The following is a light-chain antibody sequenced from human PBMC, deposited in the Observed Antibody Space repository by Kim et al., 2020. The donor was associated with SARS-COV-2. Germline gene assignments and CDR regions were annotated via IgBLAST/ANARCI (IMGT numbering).Light chain of an antibody. V-gene: IGKV1-27*01. CDR2: AAS. Sequence: ASGGDRVTITCRAIQDISNYLAWFQLKPGKAPKLLIYAASALQPGVPSRFSGSGSGTDFTLTVTSLQPEDVATYYCQKCDSAPWTFGQGTKVDIK. CDR3: QKCDSAPWT. J-gene: IGKJ1*01. CDR1: QDISNY.